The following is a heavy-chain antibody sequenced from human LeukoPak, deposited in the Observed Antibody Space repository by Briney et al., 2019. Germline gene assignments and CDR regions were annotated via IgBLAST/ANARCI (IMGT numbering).Heavy chain of an antibody. CDR3: ARHDEDCSGDYCFLLSFDS. CDR2: IYSSGST. J-gene: IGHJ4*02. V-gene: IGHV4-59*08. CDR1: GGSISDYY. D-gene: IGHD3-22*01. Sequence: PSETLSLTCTVSGGSISDYYWSWIRQPPGQELEWIGYIYSSGSTDYNPSLKRRVTISVDTSKNQFSLKLNSATAADTAVYYCARHDEDCSGDYCFLLSFDSWGQGALVTVSS.